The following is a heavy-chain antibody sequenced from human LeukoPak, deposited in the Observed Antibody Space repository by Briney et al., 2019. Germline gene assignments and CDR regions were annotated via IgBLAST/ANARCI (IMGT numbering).Heavy chain of an antibody. CDR2: INPNSGGT. CDR1: GYTFTGYY. D-gene: IGHD6-25*01. CDR3: ARVKGGAAAYYFDY. J-gene: IGHJ4*02. Sequence: ASVKVSCKASGYTFTGYYMHWVRQAPGQGLEWMGWINPNSGGTNYAQKFQGRVTMTRDTSISTAYMELSRLRSDDTAVYYCARVKGGAAAYYFDYWGQGTLVTVPS. V-gene: IGHV1-2*02.